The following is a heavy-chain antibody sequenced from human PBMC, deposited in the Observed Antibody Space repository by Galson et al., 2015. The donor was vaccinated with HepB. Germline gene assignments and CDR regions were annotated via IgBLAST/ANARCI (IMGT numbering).Heavy chain of an antibody. D-gene: IGHD4-17*01. CDR2: ISSSGSNT. J-gene: IGHJ6*02. V-gene: IGHV3-23*01. Sequence: SLRLSCAASGFTFNIYAMTWVRQAPGKGLEWVSGISSSGSNTYYADSVKGRFTFSRDNSKNTLFLQMNSLRAEDTAVYYCAKAYYGDFDSPYFYGMDVWGPGTTVTVSS. CDR1: GFTFNIYA. CDR3: AKAYYGDFDSPYFYGMDV.